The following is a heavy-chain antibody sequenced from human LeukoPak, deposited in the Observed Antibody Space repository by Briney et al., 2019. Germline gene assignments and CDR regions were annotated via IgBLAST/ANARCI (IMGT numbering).Heavy chain of an antibody. Sequence: SETLSLTCTVSGGSISSSSYYWGWVRQPPGKGLEWIGSIYYSGSTYYNPTLKSRVTISVDTSKNQFSLKLSSVTAADTAVYYCARLFAPTGTGYFDYWGQGTLVAVPS. D-gene: IGHD6-13*01. J-gene: IGHJ4*02. CDR2: IYYSGST. CDR3: ARLFAPTGTGYFDY. V-gene: IGHV4-39*07. CDR1: GGSISSSSYY.